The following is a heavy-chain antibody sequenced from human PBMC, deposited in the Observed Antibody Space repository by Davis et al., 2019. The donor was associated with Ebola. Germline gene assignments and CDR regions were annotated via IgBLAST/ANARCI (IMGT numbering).Heavy chain of an antibody. CDR2: IYHSGST. CDR3: ASGPYYDFWSGYSDAFDI. J-gene: IGHJ3*02. Sequence: PSETLSLTCAVSGGSISSGGYSWSWIRQPPGKGLEWIGYIYHSGSTYYNPSLKSRVTISVDRSKNQFSLKLSSVTAADTAVYYCASGPYYDFWSGYSDAFDIWGQGTMVTVSS. CDR1: GGSISSGGYS. D-gene: IGHD3-3*01. V-gene: IGHV4-30-2*01.